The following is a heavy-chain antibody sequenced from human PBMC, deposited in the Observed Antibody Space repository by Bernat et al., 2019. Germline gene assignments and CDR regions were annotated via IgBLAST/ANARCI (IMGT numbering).Heavy chain of an antibody. CDR3: TRGREYSSGWLLAPSDY. Sequence: EVQLVESGGGLVQPGRSLRLSCTASGFTFGDYAMSWVRQAPGKGLEWVGFIRSKAYGGTTEYAASVKGRFTISRDDSKSIAYLQMNSLKTEDTAVYYCTRGREYSSGWLLAPSDYWGQGTLVTVSS. CDR2: IRSKAYGGTT. CDR1: GFTFGDYA. J-gene: IGHJ4*02. V-gene: IGHV3-49*04. D-gene: IGHD6-19*01.